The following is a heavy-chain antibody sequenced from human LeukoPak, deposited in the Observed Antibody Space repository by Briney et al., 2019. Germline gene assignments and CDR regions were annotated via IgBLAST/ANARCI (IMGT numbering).Heavy chain of an antibody. CDR3: ARLLEGVAGTWGY. CDR2: IYPGDSDI. CDR1: GYMFTTYW. Sequence: GESLKISCKGSGYMFTTYWIGWVRQMPGKGLEWMGIIYPGDSDIAYSPSLQGQVTFSADKSISTAYLQWSSLKASDTAMYYCARLLEGVAGTWGYWGQGTLVTVSS. J-gene: IGHJ4*02. D-gene: IGHD6-19*01. V-gene: IGHV5-51*01.